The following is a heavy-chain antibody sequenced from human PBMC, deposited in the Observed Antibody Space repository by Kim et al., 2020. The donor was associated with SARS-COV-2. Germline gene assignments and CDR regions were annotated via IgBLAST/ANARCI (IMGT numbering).Heavy chain of an antibody. V-gene: IGHV4-34*01. CDR2: INHSGST. CDR3: ARGILLGSSWYNFRRAEYFQH. Sequence: SETLSLTCAVYGGSFSGYYWSWIRQPPGKGLEWIGEINHSGSTNYNPSLKSRVTISVDTSKNQFSLKLSSVTAADTAVYYCARGILLGSSWYNFRRAEYFQHWDQGTLVTVSS. D-gene: IGHD6-13*01. CDR1: GGSFSGYY. J-gene: IGHJ1*01.